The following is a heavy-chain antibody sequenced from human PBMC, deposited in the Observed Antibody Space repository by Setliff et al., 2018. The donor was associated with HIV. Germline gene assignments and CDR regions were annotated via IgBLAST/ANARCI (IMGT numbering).Heavy chain of an antibody. Sequence: GASVKVSCKASGYTFTSYYMHWVRQAPGQGLEWMGIINPSGGSTSYAQKFQGRVTMTRDTSASTAYMELSSLRSEDTAVYYCARGGGGYYYVGAVDIWGQGTVVTVSS. CDR3: ARGGGGYYYVGAVDI. J-gene: IGHJ3*02. D-gene: IGHD3-22*01. CDR2: INPSGGST. V-gene: IGHV1-46*01. CDR1: GYTFTSYY.